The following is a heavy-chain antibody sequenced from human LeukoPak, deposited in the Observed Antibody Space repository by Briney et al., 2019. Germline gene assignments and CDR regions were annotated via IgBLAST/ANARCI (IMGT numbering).Heavy chain of an antibody. CDR1: GYTFTNYG. D-gene: IGHD5-18*01. Sequence: ASVKVSCKASGYTFTNYGITWVRQAPGQGLEWMGWISTYNGNTNYAQKLQGRVTMTTDTSRSTAYMELRSLRSDDTAVSYCATVGYSYGPEHNYYFDYWGQGTLVTVSS. J-gene: IGHJ4*02. V-gene: IGHV1-18*01. CDR3: ATVGYSYGPEHNYYFDY. CDR2: ISTYNGNT.